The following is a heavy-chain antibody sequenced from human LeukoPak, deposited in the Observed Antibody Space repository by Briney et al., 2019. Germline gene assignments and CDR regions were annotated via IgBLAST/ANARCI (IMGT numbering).Heavy chain of an antibody. J-gene: IGHJ4*02. CDR2: IIPIFGTA. V-gene: IGHV1-69*13. Sequence: GASVKVSCKASGGTFSSYAISWVRQAPGQGLEWMGGIIPIFGTANYAQKFQGRVTITADESTSTAYMELSSLRSEDTAVYYSARVDPGTPFDYWGQGTLVTVSS. D-gene: IGHD1-1*01. CDR1: GGTFSSYA. CDR3: ARVDPGTPFDY.